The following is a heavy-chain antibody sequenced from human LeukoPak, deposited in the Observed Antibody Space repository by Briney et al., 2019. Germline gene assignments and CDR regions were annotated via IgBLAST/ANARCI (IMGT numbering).Heavy chain of an antibody. V-gene: IGHV4-4*07. CDR1: GGSISSYY. CDR3: ARSYDLPTIWYFDL. CDR2: IYTSGST. D-gene: IGHD3-3*01. J-gene: IGHJ2*01. Sequence: SETLSLTCTVSGGSISSYYWSWIRQPAGKGLEWIGRIYTSGSTNYNPSLKSRVTMSVDTSKNQFSLKLSSVTAADTAVYYCARSYDLPTIWYFDLWGRGTLVTVSS.